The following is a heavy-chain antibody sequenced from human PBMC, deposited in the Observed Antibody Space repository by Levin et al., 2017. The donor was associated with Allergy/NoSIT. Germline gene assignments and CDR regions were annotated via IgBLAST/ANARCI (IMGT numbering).Heavy chain of an antibody. D-gene: IGHD1-7*01. CDR1: GYTFTSYG. CDR3: ARDLDWNYVCCDAFDI. J-gene: IGHJ3*02. V-gene: IGHV1-18*01. CDR2: ISAYNGNT. Sequence: VASVKVSCKASGYTFTSYGISWVRQAPGQGLEWMGWISAYNGNTNYAQKLQGRVTMTTDTSTSTAYMELRSLRSDDTAVYYCARDLDWNYVCCDAFDIWGQGTMVTVSS.